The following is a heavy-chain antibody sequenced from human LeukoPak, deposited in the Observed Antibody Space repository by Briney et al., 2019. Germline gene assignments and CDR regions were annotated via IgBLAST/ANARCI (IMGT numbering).Heavy chain of an antibody. J-gene: IGHJ4*02. CDR1: GGSISSYY. Sequence: SETLSLTCSVSGGSISSYYWSWIRQPPGKGLEWIGYIFYSGSTNYNPSLKSRVTVSLDTSKNQFSLKLSSVTAADTAVYYCATQARIVGATGYFDYWGQGTLVTVSS. V-gene: IGHV4-59*08. CDR2: IFYSGST. D-gene: IGHD1-26*01. CDR3: ATQARIVGATGYFDY.